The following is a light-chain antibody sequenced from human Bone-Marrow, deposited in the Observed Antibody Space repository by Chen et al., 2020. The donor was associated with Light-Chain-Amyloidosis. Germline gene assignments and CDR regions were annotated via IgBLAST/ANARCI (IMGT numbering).Light chain of an antibody. Sequence: DIQMTQSPSSLSASVGDRVTITCQASQDIRNYLNWYQQKPGKAPKLLIYDAANLETGVPSRFRGSGSETDFSFTISSLQPEDFSTYYCQQYDNLPLTFGGGTKVEIK. CDR3: QQYDNLPLT. J-gene: IGKJ4*01. CDR1: QDIRNY. V-gene: IGKV1-33*01. CDR2: DAA.